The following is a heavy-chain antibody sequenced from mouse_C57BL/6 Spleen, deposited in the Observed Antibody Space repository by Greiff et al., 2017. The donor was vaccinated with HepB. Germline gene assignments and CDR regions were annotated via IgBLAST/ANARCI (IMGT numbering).Heavy chain of an antibody. CDR2: INPSSGYT. D-gene: IGHD2-4*01. V-gene: IGHV1-4*01. J-gene: IGHJ4*01. CDR3: ARYYDYDGDYAMDY. CDR1: GYTFTSYT. Sequence: VKLMESGAELARPGASVKMSCKASGYTFTSYTMHWVKQRPGQGLEWIGYINPSSGYTKYNQKFKDKATLTADKSSSTAYMQLSSLTSEDSAVYYCARYYDYDGDYAMDYWGQGTSVTVSS.